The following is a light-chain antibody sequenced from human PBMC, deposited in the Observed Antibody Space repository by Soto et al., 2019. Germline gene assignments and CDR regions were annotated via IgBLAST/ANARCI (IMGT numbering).Light chain of an antibody. Sequence: QSVLTQPPSASGSPGESVTISCTRNSSDVGAYNYVSWYQQHPGKAPKLMIYDVSNRPSGVSNRFSGSKSGNTASLTISGLRAEDEADYYCSSYTSSSTRVFGTGTKVT. J-gene: IGLJ1*01. CDR2: DVS. CDR1: SSDVGAYNY. CDR3: SSYTSSSTRV. V-gene: IGLV2-14*01.